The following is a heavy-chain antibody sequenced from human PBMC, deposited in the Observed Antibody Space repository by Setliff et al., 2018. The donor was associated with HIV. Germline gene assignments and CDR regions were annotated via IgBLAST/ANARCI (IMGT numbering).Heavy chain of an antibody. CDR2: YYNGGT. V-gene: IGHV4-59*01. CDR1: GGSISPYY. Sequence: SETLSLTCTVSGGSISPYYWNWVRQSPAKGLEWIGYYYNGGTSYNPSLQSRVTISVDTPKNQFSLHLNSVTAADTAVYYCARKEKGGAFDIWGLGTLVTVSS. CDR3: ARKEKGGAFDI. J-gene: IGHJ3*02.